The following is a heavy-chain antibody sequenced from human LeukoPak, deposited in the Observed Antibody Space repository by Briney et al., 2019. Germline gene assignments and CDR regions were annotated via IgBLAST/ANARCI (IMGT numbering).Heavy chain of an antibody. Sequence: SGGSLRLSCAASGFTFDDYSMSWVRQAPGKGLEWVSGINWNGGSTGYADSVKGRFTISRDNAKNSLYLQMNSLRAEDTALYYCARDLERSTVTGHFGYWGQGTLVTVSS. J-gene: IGHJ4*02. CDR2: INWNGGST. D-gene: IGHD4-17*01. V-gene: IGHV3-20*04. CDR1: GFTFDDYS. CDR3: ARDLERSTVTGHFGY.